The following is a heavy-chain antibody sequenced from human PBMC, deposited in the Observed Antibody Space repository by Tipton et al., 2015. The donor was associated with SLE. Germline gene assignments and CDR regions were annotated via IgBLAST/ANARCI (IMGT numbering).Heavy chain of an antibody. J-gene: IGHJ3*01. CDR3: AKDWTIAVTGTGAFDV. D-gene: IGHD6-19*01. CDR2: ITGGTTASTAT. Sequence: SLRLFCTASGFPFSSYAMSWVRQAPGKGLEWVSLITGGTTASTATYYAESVKGRFTTSRDNSKNTLYLQVSNLRAEDTAVYYCAKDWTIAVTGTGAFDVWGQGTMVTVSS. V-gene: IGHV3-23*01. CDR1: GFPFSSYA.